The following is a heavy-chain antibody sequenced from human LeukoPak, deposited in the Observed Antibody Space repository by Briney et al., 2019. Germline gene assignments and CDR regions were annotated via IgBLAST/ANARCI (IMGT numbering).Heavy chain of an antibody. J-gene: IGHJ5*02. D-gene: IGHD3-3*01. CDR3: ARGTRRNDCWSGYFSWFDP. Sequence: AETLSLTCTVSGYSISSGYYWGWIRQPPGKGLECIGISYHSGRTYYTPSLKSAVTISVDTSKNQYSLKLSSVHVADPDAYYSARGTRRNDCWSGYFSWFDPWGQGTLVTVSS. CDR1: GYSISSGYY. CDR2: SYHSGRT. V-gene: IGHV4-38-2*02.